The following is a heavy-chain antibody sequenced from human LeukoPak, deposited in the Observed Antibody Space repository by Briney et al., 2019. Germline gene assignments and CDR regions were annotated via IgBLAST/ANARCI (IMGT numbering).Heavy chain of an antibody. CDR2: ISTRSTYI. CDR3: ARDARAGIAVAGTVDY. D-gene: IGHD6-19*01. V-gene: IGHV3-21*01. J-gene: IGHJ4*02. Sequence: GGSLRLSCAASGCTFSTYSMNWVRQAPGKGLEWVSCISTRSTYIYYADSVKGGFTISRDNAKNSLYLQMNSLRAEDTAVYYCARDARAGIAVAGTVDYWGQGTLVTVSS. CDR1: GCTFSTYS.